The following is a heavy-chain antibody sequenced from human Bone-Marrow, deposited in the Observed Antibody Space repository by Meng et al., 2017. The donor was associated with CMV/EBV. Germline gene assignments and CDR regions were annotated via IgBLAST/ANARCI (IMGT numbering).Heavy chain of an antibody. CDR1: GFIFNNFG. J-gene: IGHJ4*02. V-gene: IGHV3-30*02. CDR2: IPNDEGKK. Sequence: GGSLRLSCAASGFIFNNFGMHWVRQVPGKGLAWVAYIPNDEGKKYYSDSVNGRFTISRDISRNTLFLQMNSLRAEDTAVYYCARALRFDYWGQGTLVTVSS. CDR3: ARALRFDY.